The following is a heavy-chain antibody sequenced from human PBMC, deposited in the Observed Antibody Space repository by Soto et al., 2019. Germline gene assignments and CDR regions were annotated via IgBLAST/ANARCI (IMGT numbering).Heavy chain of an antibody. CDR2: IIPILGIA. D-gene: IGHD4-17*01. Sequence: SVKVSCKASGGTFSSYTISWVRQAPGQGLEWMGRIIPILGIANYAQKFQGRVTITADKSTSTAYMELSSLRSEDTAVYYCARDAPVHDYGDYETDAFDIWGQGTMVNVSS. V-gene: IGHV1-69*04. CDR3: ARDAPVHDYGDYETDAFDI. J-gene: IGHJ3*02. CDR1: GGTFSSYT.